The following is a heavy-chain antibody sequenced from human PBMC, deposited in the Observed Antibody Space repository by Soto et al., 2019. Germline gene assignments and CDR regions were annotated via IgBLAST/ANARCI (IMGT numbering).Heavy chain of an antibody. CDR2: IIPYYKTL. D-gene: IGHD6-13*01. V-gene: IGHV1-69*01. CDR1: EGTFNSYA. J-gene: IGHJ4*02. Sequence: QAQVVQSGAEVRKPGSSVKLSCKASEGTFNSYAIAWVRQAPGQGLEWMGGIIPYYKTLNYAQKFQDRVTMTADDCTNAVYLELSSLRSDDTAVYFCASGASRWYPYFGDSWAQGTLVTVSS. CDR3: ASGASRWYPYFGDS.